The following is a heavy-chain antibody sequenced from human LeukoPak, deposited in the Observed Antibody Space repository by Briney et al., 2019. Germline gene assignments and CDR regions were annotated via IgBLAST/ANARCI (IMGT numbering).Heavy chain of an antibody. J-gene: IGHJ4*02. D-gene: IGHD6-13*01. CDR2: ITPFNGNT. V-gene: IGHV1-45*02. Sequence: SVKVSCKASGYTFTYRYLHWVRQAPGQALEWMGWITPFNGNTNYAQKFQDRVTITRDRSMSTAYMELSSLRSEDTAVYYCARLGSSSWYHYFDYWGQGTLVTVSS. CDR1: GYTFTYRY. CDR3: ARLGSSSWYHYFDY.